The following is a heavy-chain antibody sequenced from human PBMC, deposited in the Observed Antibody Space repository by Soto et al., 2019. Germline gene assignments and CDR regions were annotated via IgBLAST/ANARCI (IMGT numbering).Heavy chain of an antibody. CDR1: GFTLSSYC. CDR3: ASDLSGRADV. V-gene: IGHV3-74*03. D-gene: IGHD3-10*01. Sequence: XGSLRLTCAASGFTLSSYCMHWVRQAPGKGLVWVSRINEDGGTTEYADSVKGRFTISRDNAKNTLYLQMNSLRVEDTAVYYCASDLSGRADVWGQGTTVTVSS. CDR2: INEDGGTT. J-gene: IGHJ6*02.